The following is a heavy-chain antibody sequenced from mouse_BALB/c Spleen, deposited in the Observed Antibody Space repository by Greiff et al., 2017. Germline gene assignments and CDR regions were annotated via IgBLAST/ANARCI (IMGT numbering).Heavy chain of an antibody. J-gene: IGHJ4*01. V-gene: IGHV5-4*02. CDR1: GFTFSDYY. D-gene: IGHD2-2*01. CDR2: ISDGGSYT. CDR3: ARVGGYEDYYAMDY. Sequence: EVQLVESGGGLVKPGGSLKLSCAASGFTFSDYYMYWVRQTPEKRLEWVATISDGGSYTYYPDSVKGRFTISRDNAKNNLYLQMSSLKSEDTAMYYCARVGGYEDYYAMDYWGQGTSVTVSS.